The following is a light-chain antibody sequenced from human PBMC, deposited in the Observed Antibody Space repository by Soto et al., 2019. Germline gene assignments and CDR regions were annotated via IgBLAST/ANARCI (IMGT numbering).Light chain of an antibody. CDR3: QQLNSSPFT. V-gene: IGKV1-9*01. J-gene: IGKJ4*01. CDR2: AAS. CDR1: QGISSY. Sequence: DIQLTQSPSFLSASVGDRVTITCRASQGISSYLAWYQQKPGKAPKLLIYAASTLQSGVPSRFSGSGSGTEFTLTISRLQHEDFATYYWQQLNSSPFTFGGGTKVEIK.